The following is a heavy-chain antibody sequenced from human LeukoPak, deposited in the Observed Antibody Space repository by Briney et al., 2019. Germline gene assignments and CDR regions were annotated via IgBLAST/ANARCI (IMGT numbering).Heavy chain of an antibody. J-gene: IGHJ4*02. CDR3: ARVFPLKVAGFDH. V-gene: IGHV1-18*01. Sequence: GASVKVSCKASGNTFTSYGISWVRQAPGQGLEWMGWISAYNGNTNYAQKLQGRVTMTTDTSTSTAYMELRRLKSDDTAVYYCARVFPLKVAGFDHWGRGTLVTVSS. D-gene: IGHD6-19*01. CDR1: GNTFTSYG. CDR2: ISAYNGNT.